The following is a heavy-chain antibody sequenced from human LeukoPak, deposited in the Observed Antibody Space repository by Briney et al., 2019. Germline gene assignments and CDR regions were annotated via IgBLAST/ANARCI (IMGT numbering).Heavy chain of an antibody. CDR3: ARHRDTHYYYYYMDV. J-gene: IGHJ6*03. CDR1: GGSISSSSYY. V-gene: IGHV4-39*01. CDR2: IYYSGST. Sequence: SETLSLTCTVSGGSISSSSYYWGWLRQPPGTGLEWLGSIYYSGSTYYNPSHKSRVTISVATSKNQFSLKLSSVTAADTAVYYCARHRDTHYYYYYMDVWGKGTTVTISS.